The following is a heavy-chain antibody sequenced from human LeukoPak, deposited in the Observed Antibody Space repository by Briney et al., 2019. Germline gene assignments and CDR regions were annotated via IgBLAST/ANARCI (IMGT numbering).Heavy chain of an antibody. J-gene: IGHJ3*02. CDR2: ISGSGGST. D-gene: IGHD4-11*01. Sequence: GGSLRLSCAASEFTFSNYPMSWVRQAPGKGLEWVSAISGSGGSTYYADSVKGRFTISRDNSKNTLYLQMNSLRAEDTAVYYCAKKGDYSNYLDAFDIWGQGTMVTVSS. CDR3: AKKGDYSNYLDAFDI. CDR1: EFTFSNYP. V-gene: IGHV3-23*01.